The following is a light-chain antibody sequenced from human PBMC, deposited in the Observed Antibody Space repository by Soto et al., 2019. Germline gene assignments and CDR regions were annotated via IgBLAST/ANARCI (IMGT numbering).Light chain of an antibody. Sequence: EIVLTQSPATLSLSPGEKATLSCRASETVRTGSLAWYQQKPGHAPRLLIFGASVRAPDIPDRFSGSGSGTDFTLTITRLAPEDFAVYHCQQYASSPWTFGQGTKLEIK. CDR3: QQYASSPWT. V-gene: IGKV3-20*01. J-gene: IGKJ1*01. CDR1: ETVRTGS. CDR2: GAS.